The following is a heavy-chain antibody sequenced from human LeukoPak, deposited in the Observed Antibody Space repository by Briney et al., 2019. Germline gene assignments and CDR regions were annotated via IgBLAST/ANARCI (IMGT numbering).Heavy chain of an antibody. CDR2: IKSKTDGGTT. CDR1: GFTFSNAW. D-gene: IGHD6-13*01. J-gene: IGHJ6*02. Sequence: GGSLRLSCAASGFTFSNAWMSWVRQAPGKGLEWVGRIKSKTDGGTTDYAAPVKGRFTISRDDSKNTLYLQMNSLKTEDTAVYYCTTSITAAGALASYYYYYYGMDVWGQGTTVTVSS. CDR3: TTSITAAGALASYYYYYYGMDV. V-gene: IGHV3-15*01.